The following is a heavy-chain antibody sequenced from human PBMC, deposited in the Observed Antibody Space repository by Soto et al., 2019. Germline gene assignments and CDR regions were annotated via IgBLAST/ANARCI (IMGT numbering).Heavy chain of an antibody. J-gene: IGHJ6*02. CDR1: DDSSSSYK. D-gene: IGHD3-10*01. V-gene: IGHV4-59*08. CDR2: IDSNGGT. Sequence: QVQLQESGPGLVKPSETLSLTCTVSDDSSSSYKWSWIRQPPGRRLEWIGYIDSNGGTSYNPSLQSRVTISIDTSTKQFSLKLSSVTAADTAVCYCVSQGFGRLHGLVDVWGQGTTVTVSS. CDR3: VSQGFGRLHGLVDV.